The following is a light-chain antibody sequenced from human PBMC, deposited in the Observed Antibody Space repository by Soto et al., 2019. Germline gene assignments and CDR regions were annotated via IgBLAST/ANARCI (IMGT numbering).Light chain of an antibody. Sequence: EIVLTQSPATLSLSPGERATPSCRASQSVSSYLAWYQQKPGQAPRLLIYDASNRATGIPARFSGSGSGTDFTLTISSLEPEDFAVYYCQQRSNWRITFGQGTRLEI. V-gene: IGKV3-11*01. CDR2: DAS. CDR3: QQRSNWRIT. CDR1: QSVSSY. J-gene: IGKJ5*01.